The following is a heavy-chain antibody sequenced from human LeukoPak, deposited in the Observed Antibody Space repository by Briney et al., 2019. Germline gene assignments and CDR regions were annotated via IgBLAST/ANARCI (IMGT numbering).Heavy chain of an antibody. CDR2: MNPNSGNT. CDR1: VYTFTSYD. J-gene: IGHJ4*02. CDR3: ARGPPDTAMVGDYFDY. Sequence: GASVKVSCKASVYTFTSYDINWVRQATGQALEWMGRMNPNSGNTGYAQKFQGRVTITRNTSISTAYMELSSLRSEDTAVYYCARGPPDTAMVGDYFDYWGQGTLVTVSS. D-gene: IGHD5-18*01. V-gene: IGHV1-8*03.